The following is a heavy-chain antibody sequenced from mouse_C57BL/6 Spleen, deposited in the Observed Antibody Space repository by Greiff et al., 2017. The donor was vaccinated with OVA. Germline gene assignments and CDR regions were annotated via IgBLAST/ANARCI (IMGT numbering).Heavy chain of an antibody. D-gene: IGHD1-1*01. CDR3: ARGGITTVVARRRYFDV. CDR2: INPNYGTT. J-gene: IGHJ1*03. CDR1: GYSFTDYN. V-gene: IGHV1-39*01. Sequence: VQLKQSGPELVKPGASVKISCKASGYSFTDYNMNWVKQSNGKSLEWIGVINPNYGTTSYNQKFKGKATLTVDQSSSTAYMQLNSLTSEDSAVYYCARGGITTVVARRRYFDVWGTGTTVTVSS.